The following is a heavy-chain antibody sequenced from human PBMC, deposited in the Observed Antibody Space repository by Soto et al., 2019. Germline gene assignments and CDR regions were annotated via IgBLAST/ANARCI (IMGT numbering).Heavy chain of an antibody. V-gene: IGHV5-51*01. Sequence: GESLKIPCKGSAYSFTSYWNGWLRQMLGKELEWMGIIYPGYSDTRYSPSFQGQVTISADKSISTAYLQWSSLKASDTAMYYCSRRVRRRHSFDIWGEATMVTVSS. CDR3: SRRVRRRHSFDI. D-gene: IGHD1-1*01. CDR2: IYPGYSDT. CDR1: AYSFTSYW. J-gene: IGHJ3*02.